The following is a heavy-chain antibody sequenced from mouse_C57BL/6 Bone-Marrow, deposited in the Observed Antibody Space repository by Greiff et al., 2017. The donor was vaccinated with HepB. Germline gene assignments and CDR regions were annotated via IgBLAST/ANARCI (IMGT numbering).Heavy chain of an antibody. CDR2: ISSGSSTI. Sequence: EVKVVESGGGLVKPGGSLKLSCAASGFTFSDYGMHWVRQAPEKGLEWVAYISSGSSTIYYADTVKGRFTISRDNAKNTLFLQMTSLRSEDTAMYYCARGRPGAYWGQGTLVTVSA. CDR3: ARGRPGAY. D-gene: IGHD3-2*02. V-gene: IGHV5-17*01. J-gene: IGHJ3*01. CDR1: GFTFSDYG.